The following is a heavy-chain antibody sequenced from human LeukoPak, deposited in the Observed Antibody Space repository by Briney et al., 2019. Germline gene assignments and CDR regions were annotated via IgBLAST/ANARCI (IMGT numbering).Heavy chain of an antibody. Sequence: ASVKVSCKASGYTFTGYHMHRVRQAPGQGLEWMGWINPNSGGTNYAQKFQGRVTMTRDTSISTAYMELSRLRSDDTAVYYCARVWFGEFYGMDVWGQGTTVTVSS. J-gene: IGHJ6*02. CDR2: INPNSGGT. V-gene: IGHV1-2*02. CDR3: ARVWFGEFYGMDV. CDR1: GYTFTGYH. D-gene: IGHD3-10*01.